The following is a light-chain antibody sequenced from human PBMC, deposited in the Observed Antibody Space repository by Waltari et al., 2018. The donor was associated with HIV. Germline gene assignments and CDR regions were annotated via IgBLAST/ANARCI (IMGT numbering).Light chain of an antibody. V-gene: IGLV2-23*01. J-gene: IGLJ3*02. CDR2: EDD. Sequence: ALTQPAHVPGSPGQAITVTCTGTSSDGGRGSLFSWYQQHPGKAPQLMIYEDDKRPSGVSNRFSGSKSGNTASLTISGLQAENEADYYCCSYAGSTTLLFGGGTKLTVL. CDR1: SSDGGRGSL. CDR3: CSYAGSTTLL.